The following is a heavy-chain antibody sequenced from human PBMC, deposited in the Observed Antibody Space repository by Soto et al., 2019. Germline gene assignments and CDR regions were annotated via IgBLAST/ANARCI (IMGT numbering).Heavy chain of an antibody. CDR2: IYYIGST. V-gene: IGHV4-31*03. J-gene: IGHJ3*02. D-gene: IGHD3-10*01. CDR1: GVSISSGGFY. Sequence: SETLSLTCTVSGVSISSGGFYWSWIRQHPGKGLEWIGYIYYIGSTYYDPSLKSRVTMSLDTSENQFSLKLSSVTAADSAVYYCARVYNNAFDIWGQGTMVTVSS. CDR3: ARVYNNAFDI.